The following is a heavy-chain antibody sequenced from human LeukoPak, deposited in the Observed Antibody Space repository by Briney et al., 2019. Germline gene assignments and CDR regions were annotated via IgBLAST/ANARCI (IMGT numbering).Heavy chain of an antibody. CDR1: EFTFSSYG. CDR2: IKTDGSST. J-gene: IGHJ4*02. V-gene: IGHV3-74*01. D-gene: IGHD1-26*01. CDR3: AKDSGSYSVDY. Sequence: GGSLRLSCAASEFTFSSYGMHWVRQVPGKGLMWVSRIKTDGSSTSYADSVKGRFTISRDNSKNTLYLQMNSLRAEDTAVYYCAKDSGSYSVDYWGQGTLVTVSS.